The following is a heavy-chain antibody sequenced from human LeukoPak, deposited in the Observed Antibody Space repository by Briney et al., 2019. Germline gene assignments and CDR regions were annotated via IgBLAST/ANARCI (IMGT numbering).Heavy chain of an antibody. CDR2: ISGSGGST. CDR1: GFSFSNYA. J-gene: IGHJ4*02. D-gene: IGHD3-22*01. Sequence: PAGGSLRLSCVPSGFSFSNYAMSWVRQAPGKGLEWVSSISGSGGSTHYVDSVKGRFTISRDKTKNTLYLQMNSLRAEDTAVYYCAKSSYYDASGYYREYYFDSWGQGTLVTVSS. CDR3: AKSSYYDASGYYREYYFDS. V-gene: IGHV3-23*01.